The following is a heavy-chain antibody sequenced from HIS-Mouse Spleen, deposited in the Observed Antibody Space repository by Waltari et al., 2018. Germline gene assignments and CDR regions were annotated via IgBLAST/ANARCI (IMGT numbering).Heavy chain of an antibody. CDR3: AREIPYSSSWYDWYFDL. D-gene: IGHD6-13*01. CDR1: GGSISSSSYY. V-gene: IGHV4-39*07. J-gene: IGHJ2*01. Sequence: QLQLQESGPGLVKPSETLSLTCTVSGGSISSSSYYWGWIRQPPGKGLDWIGRIYYSGSTYYNPSLKSRVPISVDTSKNQFSLKLSSVTAADTAVYYCAREIPYSSSWYDWYFDLWGRGTLVTVSS. CDR2: IYYSGST.